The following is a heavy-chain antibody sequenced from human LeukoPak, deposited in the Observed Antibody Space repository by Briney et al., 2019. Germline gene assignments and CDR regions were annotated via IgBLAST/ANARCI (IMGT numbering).Heavy chain of an antibody. CDR1: GFTFSSYE. Sequence: GGSLRLSCVASGFTFSSYEMNWVRQAPGKGLEWVSYISSSGSTIYYADSVKGRFTISRDNAKNSLYLQMNSLRAEDTGVYYCARASSSSWYGRYYFDYWGQGTLVTVSS. CDR2: ISSSGSTI. CDR3: ARASSSSWYGRYYFDY. D-gene: IGHD6-13*01. J-gene: IGHJ4*02. V-gene: IGHV3-48*03.